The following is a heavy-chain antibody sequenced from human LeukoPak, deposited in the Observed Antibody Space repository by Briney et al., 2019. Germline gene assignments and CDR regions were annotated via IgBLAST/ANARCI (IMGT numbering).Heavy chain of an antibody. CDR2: ISYDGSNK. J-gene: IGHJ4*02. D-gene: IGHD7-27*01. Sequence: PGGSLRLSCAASGFTFSSYAMHWVRQAPGKGLELVAVISYDGSNKYYADSVKGRFTISRDNSKNTLYLQMNSLRAEDTAVYYCARGELGGYFDYWGQGTLVTVSS. V-gene: IGHV3-30-3*01. CDR1: GFTFSSYA. CDR3: ARGELGGYFDY.